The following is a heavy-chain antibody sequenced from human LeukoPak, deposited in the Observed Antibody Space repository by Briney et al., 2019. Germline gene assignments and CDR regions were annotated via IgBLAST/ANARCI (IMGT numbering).Heavy chain of an antibody. D-gene: IGHD3-9*01. CDR2: VSAYNGHT. V-gene: IGHV1-18*01. CDR3: ARDYFDILTAYSHANPLWG. Sequence: GASVKVSCKASGYNFISYGFSWVRQAPGQGLEWMGWVSAYNGHTDYSQNFQGRVTMTTDTSTSTAYMELRSLRSDDTAIYYCARDYFDILTAYSHANPLWGWGQGTLVTVSS. J-gene: IGHJ4*02. CDR1: GYNFISYG.